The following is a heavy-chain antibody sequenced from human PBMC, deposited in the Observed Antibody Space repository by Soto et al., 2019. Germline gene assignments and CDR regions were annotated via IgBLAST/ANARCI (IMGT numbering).Heavy chain of an antibody. CDR2: ISFDGNNE. CDR1: GFIFSTYT. CDR3: ARDQRGYNYGTFDY. Sequence: GGSLRLSCAASGFIFSTYTMHWVRQAPGKGLEWVALISFDGNNEYSADSVKGRFTISRDNSKNMLYLQMSSLTVEDTAMYFCARDQRGYNYGTFDYWGQGALFTVSS. V-gene: IGHV3-30-3*01. D-gene: IGHD5-18*01. J-gene: IGHJ4*02.